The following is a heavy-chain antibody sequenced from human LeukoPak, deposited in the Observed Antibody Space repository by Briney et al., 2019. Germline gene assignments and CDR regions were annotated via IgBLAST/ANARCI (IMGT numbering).Heavy chain of an antibody. V-gene: IGHV1-46*01. J-gene: IGHJ4*02. Sequence: ASVKVSCKAFGYTFTSNYMHWVRQAPGQGPEWMGVISPSGGSTTYAQKFQGRVTLTRDMSTSTDYLELSSLRSDDTAVYYCARWGVAEMATILDYWGQGTLVTVSS. D-gene: IGHD5-24*01. CDR2: ISPSGGST. CDR3: ARWGVAEMATILDY. CDR1: GYTFTSNY.